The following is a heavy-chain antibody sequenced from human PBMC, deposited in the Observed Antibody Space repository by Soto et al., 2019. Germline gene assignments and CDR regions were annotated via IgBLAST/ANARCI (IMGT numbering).Heavy chain of an antibody. Sequence: QVQLVESGGGVVQPGRSPRLSCAASGFTFSSYAMHWVRQAPGKGLEWVAVISYDGSNKYYADSVKGRFTISRDNSKNTLYLQMNSLRAEDTAVYYCARGLMAYAIMASFDYWGQGTLVTVSS. CDR2: ISYDGSNK. CDR3: ARGLMAYAIMASFDY. J-gene: IGHJ4*02. D-gene: IGHD2-8*01. CDR1: GFTFSSYA. V-gene: IGHV3-30-3*01.